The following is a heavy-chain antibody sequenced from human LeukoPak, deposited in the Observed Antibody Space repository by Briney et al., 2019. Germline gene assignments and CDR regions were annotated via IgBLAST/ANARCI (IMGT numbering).Heavy chain of an antibody. V-gene: IGHV3-7*03. D-gene: IGHD3-10*01. CDR2: IKEDGSET. Sequence: GGSLRLSCAASGFTFSSYAMSWVRQAPGKGLEWVANIKEDGSETYYVDSVKGRFTISRDNDKNTLYLQMNSLRAEDTAVYYCEAYGSVWGQGTLVTVSS. J-gene: IGHJ4*02. CDR3: EAYGSV. CDR1: GFTFSSYA.